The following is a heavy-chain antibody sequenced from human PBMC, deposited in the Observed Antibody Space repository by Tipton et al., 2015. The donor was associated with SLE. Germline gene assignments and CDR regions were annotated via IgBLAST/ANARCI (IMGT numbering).Heavy chain of an antibody. CDR2: ISHSGST. Sequence: TLSLTCTVSGYSISSGYHWGWVRQPPGKGLEWIGGISHSGSTYYNPSLESRVTISVDTSKNQFSLKLTSVTAADTALYYCARHDCSSTSCYIDYWGQGTLVTVSS. CDR3: ARHDCSSTSCYIDY. V-gene: IGHV4-38-2*02. CDR1: GYSISSGYH. J-gene: IGHJ4*02. D-gene: IGHD2-2*01.